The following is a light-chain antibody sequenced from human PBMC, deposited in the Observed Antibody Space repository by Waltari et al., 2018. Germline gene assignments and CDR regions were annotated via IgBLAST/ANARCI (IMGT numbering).Light chain of an antibody. CDR1: SPNIGAGYD. Sequence: QSVLTQPPSVSGAPGQRVTISCTGSSPNIGAGYDVHWYQQLPGTAHKLPIYGNSNRPSGVPDRFSGSKSGTSASLAITGLQAEDEADYYCQSYDSSLSGSVFGGGTKLTVL. J-gene: IGLJ2*01. CDR2: GNS. CDR3: QSYDSSLSGSV. V-gene: IGLV1-40*01.